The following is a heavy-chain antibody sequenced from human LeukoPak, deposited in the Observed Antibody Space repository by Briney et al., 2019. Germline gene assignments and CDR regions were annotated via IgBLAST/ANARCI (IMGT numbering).Heavy chain of an antibody. D-gene: IGHD6-13*01. V-gene: IGHV3-23*01. J-gene: IGHJ4*02. Sequence: GGSLRLSCAASGFTFSNYAMSWVRQAPGKGLEWVSSISPSGGSTYYTDSVKGRFTISRDNSKNTLYLQMNSLRAEDTAVYYCAKFSSSWYVPQFDYWGQGTLVTVSS. CDR2: ISPSGGST. CDR1: GFTFSNYA. CDR3: AKFSSSWYVPQFDY.